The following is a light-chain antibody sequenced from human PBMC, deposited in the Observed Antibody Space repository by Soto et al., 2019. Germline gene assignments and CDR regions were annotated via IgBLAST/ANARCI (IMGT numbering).Light chain of an antibody. J-gene: IGKJ4*01. V-gene: IGKV1-9*01. CDR1: QDISDY. CDR2: TAS. CDR3: QQFNVYPLT. Sequence: DIQLTQSPSFLSASVGDRVTITCRASQDISDYLAWYQQKPGKAPKLLIYTASILQIGVPSRFSGSASGTQFTLTISSLQPEDFATYYCQQFNVYPLTFGGGTQVEIK.